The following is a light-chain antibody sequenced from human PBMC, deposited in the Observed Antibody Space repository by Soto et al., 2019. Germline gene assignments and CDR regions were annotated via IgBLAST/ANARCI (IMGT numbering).Light chain of an antibody. V-gene: IGKV1-39*01. CDR3: QQSYSTLRT. Sequence: QMSQSPSSLSAFLGDRVPITCRASQRISTYLHWFQQKPGKAPKLLIYAASNLQSGVPSRFSGSGSGTDFALTISSLQPEDFATYYCQQSYSTLRTFGQGTKVDIK. CDR2: AAS. CDR1: QRISTY. J-gene: IGKJ1*01.